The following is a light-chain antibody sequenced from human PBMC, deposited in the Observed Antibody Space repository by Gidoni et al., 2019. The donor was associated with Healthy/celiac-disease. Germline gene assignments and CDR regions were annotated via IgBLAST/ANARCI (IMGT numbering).Light chain of an antibody. J-gene: IGLJ2*01. V-gene: IGLV3-9*01. CDR1: NSGSKN. CDR3: QVWDSSTVV. Sequence: SYELTQPLSVSVALGQTDRITCGGNNSGSKNVHWYQQKQGQAPVLVIYRDSNRPAGIPERFSGSNSGNTATLTISRAQAGDEADYYCQVWDSSTVVFGGGTKLTVL. CDR2: RDS.